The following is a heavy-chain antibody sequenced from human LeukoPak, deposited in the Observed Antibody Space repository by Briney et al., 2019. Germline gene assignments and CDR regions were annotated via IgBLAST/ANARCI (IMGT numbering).Heavy chain of an antibody. Sequence: SETLSLTFIVSGGSISSYSWNWIRQSPGKGLEWVGYISHSGTTSYNSSLKSRVTISVDTSKNQLSLKLTSVTAADTAVYYCARWDDSAWGFGNWGPGTLGTVSS. CDR2: ISHSGTT. CDR1: GGSISSYS. J-gene: IGHJ4*02. D-gene: IGHD6-19*01. CDR3: ARWDDSAWGFGN. V-gene: IGHV4-59*08.